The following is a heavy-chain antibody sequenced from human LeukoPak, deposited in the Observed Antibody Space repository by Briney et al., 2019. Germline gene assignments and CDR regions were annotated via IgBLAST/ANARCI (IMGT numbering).Heavy chain of an antibody. CDR1: GFSFSTFA. J-gene: IGHJ6*02. D-gene: IGHD1/OR15-1a*01. V-gene: IGHV3-30*18. CDR3: AKEGSGASRLYNYYGMDV. Sequence: PGGSLRLSCAASGFSFSTFAMHWARQTRGKGLEGVAHTSYDESIKEYADSVKGRFTISRDNSKNVLFLEMNGLRPDDTGLYYCAKEGSGASRLYNYYGMDVWGQGTTVTVSS. CDR2: TSYDESIK.